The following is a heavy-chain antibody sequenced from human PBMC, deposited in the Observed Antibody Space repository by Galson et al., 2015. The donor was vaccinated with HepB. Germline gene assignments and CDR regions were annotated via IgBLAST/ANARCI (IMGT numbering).Heavy chain of an antibody. CDR2: ISTNGATI. V-gene: IGHV3-48*04. Sequence: SLRLSCAASGFTFSRHTMSWVRQTPGQGLQWVSYISTNGATIHYTDSVKGRFTVARDNAKNTMFLQMNTLRAEDTAIYYCATTLFGRGAYWTFEIWGHGTRVTVSA. CDR1: GFTFSRHT. CDR3: ATTLFGRGAYWTFEI. D-gene: IGHD3-9*01. J-gene: IGHJ3*02.